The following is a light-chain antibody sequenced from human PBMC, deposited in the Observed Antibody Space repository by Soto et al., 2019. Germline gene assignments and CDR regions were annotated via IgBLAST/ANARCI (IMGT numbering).Light chain of an antibody. Sequence: EVVVTQSPATLSVSPGERATLSCRASQSVSSNLAWYQQKPGQAPRLLIYGASTRATGIPARFSGSGSGTEFTLTISSLQSEDFAVYYCQQYNIWPRAFGQGTKVEIK. V-gene: IGKV3-15*01. CDR2: GAS. J-gene: IGKJ1*01. CDR3: QQYNIWPRA. CDR1: QSVSSN.